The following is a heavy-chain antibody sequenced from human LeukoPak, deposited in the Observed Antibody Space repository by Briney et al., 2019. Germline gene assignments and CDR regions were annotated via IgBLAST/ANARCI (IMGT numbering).Heavy chain of an antibody. D-gene: IGHD2-8*02. V-gene: IGHV3-64*01. CDR3: AKLTGGSTKDAFDI. J-gene: IGHJ3*02. Sequence: GRSLRLSCAASGFTFSSYAMHWVRQAPGKGLEYVSAISSNGGSTYYANSVKGRFTISRDNSKNTLYLQMNSLRAEDTAVYYCAKLTGGSTKDAFDIWGQGTMVTVSS. CDR2: ISSNGGST. CDR1: GFTFSSYA.